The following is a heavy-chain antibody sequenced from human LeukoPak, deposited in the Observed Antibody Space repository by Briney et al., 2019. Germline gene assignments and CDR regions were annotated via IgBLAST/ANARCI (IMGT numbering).Heavy chain of an antibody. CDR1: GGSFSGYY. CDR3: ARGMYSSSSFDY. Sequence: SETLSLTCAVYGGSFSGYYWSWIRQPPGKGLEWIGEINHSGSTNYNPSLKSRVTISVDTSKNQFSLKLSSVTAADTAVYYCARGMYSSSSFDYCGQGTLVTVSS. J-gene: IGHJ4*02. CDR2: INHSGST. V-gene: IGHV4-34*01. D-gene: IGHD6-6*01.